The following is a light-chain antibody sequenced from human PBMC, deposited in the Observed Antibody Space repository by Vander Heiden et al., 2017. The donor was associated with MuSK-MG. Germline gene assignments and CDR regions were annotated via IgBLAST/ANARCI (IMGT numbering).Light chain of an antibody. CDR3: QQSDSTPWT. J-gene: IGKJ1*01. V-gene: IGKV1-39*01. CDR2: AAS. Sequence: DIQMTQSPSSLSASVGDRVTITCRASQSISSYLNWYQQKPGKAPKLLIYAASSLQSGVPSRFSGSASGTDFTLTISSLQPEDFATYYCQQSDSTPWTFGQGTKVEIK. CDR1: QSISSY.